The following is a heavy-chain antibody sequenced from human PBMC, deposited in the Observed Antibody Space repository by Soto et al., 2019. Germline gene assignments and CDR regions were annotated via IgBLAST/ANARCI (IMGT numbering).Heavy chain of an antibody. CDR1: GYIFTSYW. V-gene: IGHV5-51*01. CDR2: IYHGDSDT. Sequence: GASLKISCNGSGYIFTSYWIGWVRQMPGKGLEWMGIIYHGDSDTRYSPSFQGQVTISTDKSISTAYLQWSSLKASDTAMYYCATIPRGAMGFLAKWFDPWGQGILVAVSS. J-gene: IGHJ5*01. D-gene: IGHD3-16*01. CDR3: ATIPRGAMGFLAKWFDP.